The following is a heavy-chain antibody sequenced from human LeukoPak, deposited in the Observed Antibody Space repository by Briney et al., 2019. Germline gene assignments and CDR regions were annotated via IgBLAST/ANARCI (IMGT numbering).Heavy chain of an antibody. Sequence: PSETLSLTCVVSADSFSSHYWTWIRQPPGKGLEWIGYISYIGSTNYNPSLKSRVTISIDTSKNQFSLKLSSVTAADTAVYYCARDLVTVTKGFDIWGQGTMVSVSS. D-gene: IGHD4-17*01. V-gene: IGHV4-59*11. CDR3: ARDLVTVTKGFDI. J-gene: IGHJ3*02. CDR2: ISYIGST. CDR1: ADSFSSHY.